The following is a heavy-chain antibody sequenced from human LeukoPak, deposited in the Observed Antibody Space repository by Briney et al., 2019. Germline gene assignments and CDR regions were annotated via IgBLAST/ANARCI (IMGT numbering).Heavy chain of an antibody. CDR1: GFTFSSYG. V-gene: IGHV3-23*01. CDR3: AKDNSKRKWQYFDY. CDR2: ISGSGGST. D-gene: IGHD2/OR15-2a*01. Sequence: PGRSLRLSCAASGFTFSSYGMHWVRQAPGKGLEWVSAISGSGGSTYYADSVKGRFTISRDNSKNTLYLQMNSLRAEDTAVYYCAKDNSKRKWQYFDYWGQGTLVTVSS. J-gene: IGHJ4*02.